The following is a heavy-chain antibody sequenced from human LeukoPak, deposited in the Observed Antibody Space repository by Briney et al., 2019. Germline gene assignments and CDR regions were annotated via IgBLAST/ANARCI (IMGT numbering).Heavy chain of an antibody. J-gene: IGHJ6*03. CDR2: ISAYNGNT. Sequence: ASVKVSCKASGYTFTSYGISWVRQAPGQGLEWIGWISAYNGNTNYAQKLQGRVTMTTDTSTGTAYMELRSLRSDDTAVYYCARDIYCSSTSCYYYMDVWGKGTTVTVSS. CDR1: GYTFTSYG. CDR3: ARDIYCSSTSCYYYMDV. V-gene: IGHV1-18*01. D-gene: IGHD2-2*01.